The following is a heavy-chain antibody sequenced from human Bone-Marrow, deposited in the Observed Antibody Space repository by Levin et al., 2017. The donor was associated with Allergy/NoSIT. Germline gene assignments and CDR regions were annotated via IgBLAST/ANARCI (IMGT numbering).Heavy chain of an antibody. J-gene: IGHJ3*01. Sequence: SGGSLRLSCSVSGFTFSHYGMHWVRQAPGKGLEWLAVISYDGSEAYYGDSVKGRFTISRDSSTNTLYLVMNNLRADDTVVYYCARPKMGAADVSHLLALDPWGQGTMVIVSS. V-gene: IGHV3-30*03. CDR1: GFTFSHYG. CDR3: ARPKMGAADVSHLLALDP. CDR2: ISYDGSEA. D-gene: IGHD6-13*01.